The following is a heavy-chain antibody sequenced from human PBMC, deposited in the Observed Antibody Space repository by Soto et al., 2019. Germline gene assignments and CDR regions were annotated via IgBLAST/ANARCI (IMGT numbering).Heavy chain of an antibody. Sequence: QVQLVESGGGVVQPGGSLRLSCAASGFTFSSYGMHWVRQAPGEGLEWVALIWFDGTNYRQADSVRGRFSISRDNSKNTPYLQMDSLRAGDTGVYYCARDFTMGATYSGPSFYSMDVWGQGTTVTVSS. V-gene: IGHV3-33*01. CDR2: IWFDGTNY. D-gene: IGHD1-26*01. CDR1: GFTFSSYG. J-gene: IGHJ6*02. CDR3: ARDFTMGATYSGPSFYSMDV.